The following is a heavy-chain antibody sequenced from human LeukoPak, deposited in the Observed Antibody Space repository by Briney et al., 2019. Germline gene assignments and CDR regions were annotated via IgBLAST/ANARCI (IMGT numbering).Heavy chain of an antibody. V-gene: IGHV3-64*01. Sequence: GGSLRLSCAASGFTFSSYAMHWARQAPGKGLEYVSSISYNGGSTFYANSVKGRFTISRDNSKNTVYLQMDSLRAEDMAVYYCARLAGGSYSDYWGQGTLVTVSS. J-gene: IGHJ4*02. CDR3: ARLAGGSYSDY. D-gene: IGHD1-26*01. CDR1: GFTFSSYA. CDR2: ISYNGGST.